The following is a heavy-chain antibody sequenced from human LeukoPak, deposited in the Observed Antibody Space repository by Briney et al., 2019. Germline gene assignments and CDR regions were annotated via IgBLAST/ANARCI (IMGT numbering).Heavy chain of an antibody. J-gene: IGHJ5*02. D-gene: IGHD3-10*01. CDR2: IYYSGST. V-gene: IGHV4-59*08. CDR1: GASISDYY. CDR3: ARVKVPYGSGSYYPNWFDP. Sequence: SETLSLTCTVSGASISDYYWSWIRQPPGKGLEWIGYIYYSGSTNYNSSLKSRVTISVDTSKNQFSLKLSSVTAADTAVYYCARVKVPYGSGSYYPNWFDPWGQGTLVTVSS.